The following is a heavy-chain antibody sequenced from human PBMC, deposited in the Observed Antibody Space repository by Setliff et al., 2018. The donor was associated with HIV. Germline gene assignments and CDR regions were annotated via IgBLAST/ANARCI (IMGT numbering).Heavy chain of an antibody. CDR3: ARVLLRTNAVYGVVSNRFDP. J-gene: IGHJ5*02. D-gene: IGHD2-8*01. CDR2: IEKDGSEK. CDR1: GFSVSTYW. V-gene: IGHV3-7*03. Sequence: GGSLRLSCAASGFSVSTYWMNWVRQAPGKGLEWVANIEKDGSEKYYVDSVKGRFTIARDNAKNSLYLQMKSLRAEDTAVYYCARVLLRTNAVYGVVSNRFDPWGQGTLVTVSS.